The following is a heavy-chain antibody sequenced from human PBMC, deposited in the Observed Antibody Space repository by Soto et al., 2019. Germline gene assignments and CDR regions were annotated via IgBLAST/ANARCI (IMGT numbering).Heavy chain of an antibody. CDR3: ASDCISTSCYPYYYYGMDV. CDR1: GGSISSGGYS. Sequence: QLQLQESGSGLVKPSQTLSLTCAVSGGSISSGGYSWSWIRQPPGKGLEWIGYIYHSGSTYYNPSLKSRVTISVDRSKNQFSLKLSSVTAADTAVYYCASDCISTSCYPYYYYGMDVWGQGTTVTVSS. CDR2: IYHSGST. J-gene: IGHJ6*02. V-gene: IGHV4-30-2*01. D-gene: IGHD2-2*01.